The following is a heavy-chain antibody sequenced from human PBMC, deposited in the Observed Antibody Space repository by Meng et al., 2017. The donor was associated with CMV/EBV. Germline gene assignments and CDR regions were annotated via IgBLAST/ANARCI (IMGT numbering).Heavy chain of an antibody. CDR1: GGSISSSSYY. CDR3: ARDDYDFWSGYYSDSDY. V-gene: IGHV4-39*07. CDR2: IYYSGST. Sequence: SETLSLTCTVSGGSISSSSYYWGWIRQPPGKGLEWIGSIYYSGSTYYNPSLKSRVTISVDTSKNQFSLKLSSVTAADTAVYYCARDDYDFWSGYYSDSDYWGQGTLVT. J-gene: IGHJ4*02. D-gene: IGHD3-3*01.